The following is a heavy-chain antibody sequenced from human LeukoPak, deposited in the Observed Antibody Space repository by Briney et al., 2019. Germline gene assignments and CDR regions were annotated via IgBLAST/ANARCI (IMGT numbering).Heavy chain of an antibody. CDR2: ISSSSSHT. Sequence: GGSLRLSYAASGFTFSDYYMSWIGQPPGKRRECGSYISSSSSHTEYADSVKGRFTISRDNAKNSLSLQVNSLRADDTAVYYCAKDQEGPSYGLFDYWGQGTLVSVSS. J-gene: IGHJ4*02. V-gene: IGHV3-11*06. CDR1: GFTFSDYY. D-gene: IGHD5-18*01. CDR3: AKDQEGPSYGLFDY.